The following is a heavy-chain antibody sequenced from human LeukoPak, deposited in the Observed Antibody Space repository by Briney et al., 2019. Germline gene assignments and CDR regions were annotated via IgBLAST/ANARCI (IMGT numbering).Heavy chain of an antibody. CDR1: RFTFSDYY. J-gene: IGHJ4*02. V-gene: IGHV3-11*01. CDR2: ISSTGTDM. Sequence: GGSLRLSCAASRFTFSDYYMSWIRQAPGRGLEWLAYISSTGTDMLYADSVKGRFTISRDNANKSLSLQMNSLRAEDTAVYYCAKWALELLWFGELSYFDYWGQGTLVTVSS. D-gene: IGHD3-10*01. CDR3: AKWALELLWFGELSYFDY.